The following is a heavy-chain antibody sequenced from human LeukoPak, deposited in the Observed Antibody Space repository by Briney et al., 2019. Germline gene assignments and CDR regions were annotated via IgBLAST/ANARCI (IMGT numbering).Heavy chain of an antibody. CDR2: INAGNGNT. D-gene: IGHD6-19*01. V-gene: IGHV1-3*01. CDR1: GYIFTSYA. CDR3: ARKNLGWSTDY. Sequence: GASVKVSCTASGYIFTSYAMHWVRQAPGQRLEWMGWINAGNGNTKYSQKFQGRLAITRDTSASTAYMELRSLRSDDTAVYYCARKNLGWSTDYWGQGTLVTVSS. J-gene: IGHJ4*02.